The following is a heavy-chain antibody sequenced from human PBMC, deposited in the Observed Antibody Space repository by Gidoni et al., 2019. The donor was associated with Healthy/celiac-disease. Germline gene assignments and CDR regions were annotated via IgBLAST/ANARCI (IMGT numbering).Heavy chain of an antibody. CDR2: IWYDGSNK. Sequence: QVQLVESGGGVVQPGRSLRLSCAAPGVPFSSYGMHWVRQAPGKGLEWVAVIWYDGSNKYYADSVKGRFTISRDNSKNTLYLQMNSLRAEDTAVYYCARGGVVVIDYFDYWGQGTLVTVSS. CDR1: GVPFSSYG. J-gene: IGHJ4*02. D-gene: IGHD3-22*01. V-gene: IGHV3-33*01. CDR3: ARGGVVVIDYFDY.